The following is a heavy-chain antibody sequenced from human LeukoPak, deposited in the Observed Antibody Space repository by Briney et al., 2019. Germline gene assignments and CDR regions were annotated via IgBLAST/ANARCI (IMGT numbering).Heavy chain of an antibody. J-gene: IGHJ6*03. D-gene: IGHD3-10*01. CDR3: ARDYHGLLWFGELSSPVRYYYYMDV. V-gene: IGHV3-21*01. Sequence: GGSLRLSCAASGFTFSSYSLNWVRQAPGKGLEWVSSISSTSSYRYYADSVKGRFTISRDNAKNSVYLQMNSLRAEDTAVYYCARDYHGLLWFGELSSPVRYYYYMDVWGKGTTVTISS. CDR2: ISSTSSYR. CDR1: GFTFSSYS.